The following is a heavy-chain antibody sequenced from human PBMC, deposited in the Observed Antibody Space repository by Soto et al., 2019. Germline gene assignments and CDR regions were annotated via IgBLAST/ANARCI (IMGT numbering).Heavy chain of an antibody. V-gene: IGHV3-48*01. CDR3: VRDHLWAFDY. J-gene: IGHJ4*02. Sequence: GGSLRLSCAASGFTFSTYTMNWVRQAPGKGLEWVSYIGTSSATVDYADSVKGRFTISRDTAKNSLYLQMNSLRAEDTAVYFCVRDHLWAFDYWGQGTLVTVSS. CDR1: GFTFSTYT. D-gene: IGHD1-26*01. CDR2: IGTSSATV.